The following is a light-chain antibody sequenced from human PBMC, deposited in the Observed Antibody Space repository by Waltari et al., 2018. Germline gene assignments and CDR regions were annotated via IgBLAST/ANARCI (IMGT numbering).Light chain of an antibody. CDR1: QSISSY. J-gene: IGKJ4*01. CDR3: QQSYSTVLT. Sequence: DIQMPQSPSSLSASVGDRVTNPCRASQSISSYLNWYQQKPGKAPKLLIYAASSLQSGVPSRFSGSGSGTDFTLTISSLQPEDFATYYCQQSYSTVLTFGGGTKVEIK. CDR2: AAS. V-gene: IGKV1-39*01.